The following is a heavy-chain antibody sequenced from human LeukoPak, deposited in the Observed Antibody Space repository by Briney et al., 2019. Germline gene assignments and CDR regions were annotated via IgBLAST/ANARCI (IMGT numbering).Heavy chain of an antibody. CDR2: IYDSVIT. CDR1: GCCISSYY. J-gene: IGHJ5*02. V-gene: IGHV4-59*07. CDR3: ARGIGWFGELKNLIDP. D-gene: IGHD3-10*01. Sequence: PSYTLSLTCTVSGCCISSYYWSLIRQPPGKGLEWIGDIYDSVITNYNPSLKSRVNISVGTSKNQFSLKLSSVTAADTAVYYCARGIGWFGELKNLIDPWGQGTLVTVSS.